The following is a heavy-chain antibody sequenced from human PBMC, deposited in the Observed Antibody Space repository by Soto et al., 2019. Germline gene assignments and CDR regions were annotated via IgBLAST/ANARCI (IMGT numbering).Heavy chain of an antibody. D-gene: IGHD3-22*01. CDR2: ISWDGGST. CDR1: GFTFHDYT. V-gene: IGHV3-43*01. CDR3: AKEYSSGYYYAFDI. Sequence: QPGGSLRLSCAASGFTFHDYTMYWVRQAPGKGLEWVSLISWDGGSTYYADSVKGRFTISRDNSRNSLYLQMNSLRTEDTALYYCAKEYSSGYYYAFDIWGQGTMVTVSS. J-gene: IGHJ3*02.